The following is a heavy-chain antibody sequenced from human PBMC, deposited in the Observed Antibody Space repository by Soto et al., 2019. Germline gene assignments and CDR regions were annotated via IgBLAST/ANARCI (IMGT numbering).Heavy chain of an antibody. Sequence: QLQLQESGPGLVKPSETLSLTCTVSGGSISSSSYYWGWIRQPPGKGLEWIGSIYYSGSTYYNPSLMSLVTISVDTSKNQFSLKLSSVTTADTAVYYCARRRSSPAADYWGQGTLVTVSS. D-gene: IGHD6-6*01. CDR2: IYYSGST. J-gene: IGHJ4*02. CDR3: ARRRSSPAADY. V-gene: IGHV4-39*01. CDR1: GGSISSSSYY.